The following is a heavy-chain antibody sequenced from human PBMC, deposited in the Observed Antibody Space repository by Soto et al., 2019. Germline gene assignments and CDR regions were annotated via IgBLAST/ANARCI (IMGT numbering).Heavy chain of an antibody. D-gene: IGHD6-19*01. V-gene: IGHV3-15*01. CDR1: GFTFTKAW. J-gene: IGHJ4*02. CDR3: TTASQWLPPYS. CDR2: IKSRADGGTT. Sequence: EVQLVESGGGLVKPGGSIRLSCAASGFTFTKAWMTWVRQTPGKGLERLGRIKSRADGGTTDYAASVKDRFIISRDYSTDTLYLHMNRLKTDDTAVYYCTTASQWLPPYSWGQGALVTVSS.